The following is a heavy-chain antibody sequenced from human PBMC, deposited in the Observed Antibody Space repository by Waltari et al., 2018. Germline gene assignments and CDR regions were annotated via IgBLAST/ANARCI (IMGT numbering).Heavy chain of an antibody. V-gene: IGHV1-3*01. J-gene: IGHJ6*02. Sequence: QVQLVQSGAEVKKPGASVKVSCKASGYTFTSYAMHWVRQAPGQRLEWMGWINAGNGNTKYSQKFQGRVTITRDTSASTAYMELSSLRSEDTAVYYCARQYSSGWYYYYYYGMDVWGQGTTVTVSS. CDR1: GYTFTSYA. CDR3: ARQYSSGWYYYYYYGMDV. D-gene: IGHD6-19*01. CDR2: INAGNGNT.